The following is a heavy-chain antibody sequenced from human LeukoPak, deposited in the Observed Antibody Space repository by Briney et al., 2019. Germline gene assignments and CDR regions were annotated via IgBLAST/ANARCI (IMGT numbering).Heavy chain of an antibody. CDR2: IYSSGST. CDR1: GGSISSYY. V-gene: IGHV4-4*07. CDR3: AKVATFGVVEYYFDY. D-gene: IGHD3-3*01. J-gene: IGHJ4*02. Sequence: SETLSLTCTVSGGSISSYYWSWIRQPAGKGLEWIGRIYSSGSTDYNPSLKSRVTMSVDTSKNQFSLKLSSVTAADTAVYYCAKVATFGVVEYYFDYWGQGTLVTVSS.